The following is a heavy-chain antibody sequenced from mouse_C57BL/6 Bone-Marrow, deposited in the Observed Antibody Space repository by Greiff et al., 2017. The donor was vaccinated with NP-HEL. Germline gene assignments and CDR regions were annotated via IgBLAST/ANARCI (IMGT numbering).Heavy chain of an antibody. CDR2: IHPNSGST. J-gene: IGHJ4*01. V-gene: IGHV1-64*01. CDR1: GYTFTSYW. CDR3: ARGLLWLRPDYYAMDY. Sequence: QVQLQQSGAELVKPGASVKLSCKASGYTFTSYWMHWVKQRPGQGLEWIGMIHPNSGSTNYNEKFKSKATLTVDKSSSTAYMQLSSLTSEDSAVYYCARGLLWLRPDYYAMDYWGQGTSVTVSS. D-gene: IGHD2-2*01.